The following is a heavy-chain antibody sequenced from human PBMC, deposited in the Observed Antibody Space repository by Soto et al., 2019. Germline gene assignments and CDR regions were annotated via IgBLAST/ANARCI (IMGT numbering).Heavy chain of an antibody. CDR1: GGSISSYY. CDR2: IYYSGGT. Sequence: QVQLQESGPGLVKPSETLSLTCTVSGGSISSYYWSWIRQPPGKGLEWIGYIYYSGGTNYNPSLKSRVTISVDTSKNQFSLKLSSVTAADTAVYYCARHRRGQGTTETYGDYVLDAFDIWGQGTMVTVSS. CDR3: ARHRRGQGTTETYGDYVLDAFDI. V-gene: IGHV4-59*08. D-gene: IGHD4-17*01. J-gene: IGHJ3*02.